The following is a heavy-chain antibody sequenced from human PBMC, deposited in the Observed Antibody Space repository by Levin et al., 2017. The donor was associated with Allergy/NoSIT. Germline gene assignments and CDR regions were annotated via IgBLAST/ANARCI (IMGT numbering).Heavy chain of an antibody. V-gene: IGHV3-49*03. Sequence: GESLKISCTASGFTFGDYAMSWFRQAPGKGLEWVGFIRSKAYGGTTEYAASVKGRFTISRDDSKSIAYLQMNSLKTEDTAVYYCTRVPVGVAQNWYFDLWGRGTLVTVSS. J-gene: IGHJ2*01. CDR3: TRVPVGVAQNWYFDL. D-gene: IGHD2-15*01. CDR2: IRSKAYGGTT. CDR1: GFTFGDYA.